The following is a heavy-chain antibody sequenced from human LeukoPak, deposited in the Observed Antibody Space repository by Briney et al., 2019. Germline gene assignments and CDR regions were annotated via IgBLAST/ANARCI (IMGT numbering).Heavy chain of an antibody. CDR1: GYSISSGYY. CDR3: ARSYGSGSYYISVTKFDP. Sequence: SETLSLTCTVSGYSISSGYYWGWIRQPPGKGLEWIGSIYHSGSTYYNPSLKSRVTISVDTSKNQFSLKLSSVTAADTAVYYCARSYGSGSYYISVTKFDPWGQGTLVTVSS. J-gene: IGHJ5*02. V-gene: IGHV4-38-2*02. D-gene: IGHD3-10*01. CDR2: IYHSGST.